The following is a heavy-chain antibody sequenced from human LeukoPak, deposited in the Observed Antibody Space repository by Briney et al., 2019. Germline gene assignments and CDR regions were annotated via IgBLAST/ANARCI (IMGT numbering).Heavy chain of an antibody. CDR2: TYYRSKWYN. V-gene: IGHV6-1*01. D-gene: IGHD5-24*01. Sequence: SQTLSLTCAISGDSVSNNSAAWNWIRQSPSRGLEWLGRTYYRSKWYNDYAVSVKSRITINPDTSKNQFSLQLNSVTPEDTAVYXXXRDXIXXTTIMDYYYGMDVWGQGTTVTVSS. CDR1: GDSVSNNSAA. CDR3: XRDXIXXTTIMDYYYGMDV. J-gene: IGHJ6*02.